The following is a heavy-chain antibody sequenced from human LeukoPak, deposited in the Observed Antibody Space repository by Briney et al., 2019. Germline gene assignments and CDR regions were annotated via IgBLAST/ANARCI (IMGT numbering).Heavy chain of an antibody. D-gene: IGHD3-3*01. J-gene: IGHJ4*02. CDR1: GYPFTSYW. Sequence: GESLKISCKASGYPFTSYWIGWVRQMPGKGLEWMGIIHPSDSDTRYGPSFQGQVTISADKSINTAYVQWTNLKASDTAMFYCAWASALYDFWSGSQSVFDYWGQGAPVTVSA. V-gene: IGHV5-51*01. CDR2: IHPSDSDT. CDR3: AWASALYDFWSGSQSVFDY.